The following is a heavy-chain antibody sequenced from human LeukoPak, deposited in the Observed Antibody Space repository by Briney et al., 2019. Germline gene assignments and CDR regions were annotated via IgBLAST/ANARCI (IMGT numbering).Heavy chain of an antibody. CDR2: IYYSGST. CDR1: GGSISSSSYY. J-gene: IGHJ4*02. D-gene: IGHD3-22*01. V-gene: IGHV4-39*01. Sequence: PSETLSLTCTVSGGSISSSSYYWGWIRQPPGRGLEWIGSIYYSGSTYYNPSLKRRVTISVDTSKNQFSLKLSSVTAADTAVYYCARWPSITMIVAYIDYWGQGTLVTVSS. CDR3: ARWPSITMIVAYIDY.